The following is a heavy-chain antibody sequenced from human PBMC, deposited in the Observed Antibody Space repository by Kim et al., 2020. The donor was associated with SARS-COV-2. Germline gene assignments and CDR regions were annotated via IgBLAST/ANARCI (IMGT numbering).Heavy chain of an antibody. V-gene: IGHV3-30*18. CDR2: ISYDGTKN. Sequence: GGSLRLSCAASGFTFSRYDMHWVRQAPGKGLEWVAVISYDGTKNFYVDSVKGRFTISRDNSKNTLYLQMNSLRAEDTAVYYCAKDMFDYWGQGILVTVPS. J-gene: IGHJ4*02. CDR1: GFTFSRYD. CDR3: AKDMFDY.